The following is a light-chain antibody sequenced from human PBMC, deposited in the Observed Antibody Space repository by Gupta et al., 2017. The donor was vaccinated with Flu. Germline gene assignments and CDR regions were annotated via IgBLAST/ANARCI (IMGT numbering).Light chain of an antibody. J-gene: IGKJ4*01. CDR2: GGS. CDR3: QQDTTSLT. V-gene: IGKV3-20*01. Sequence: EIVLTQSPGTLSLSPGERATLSCRASQSVSSSSLAWYQQRPGQAPRLLIYGGSRRATGTPDRFSGGGSGTDFSLTSSSREPEDFAVYYWQQDTTSLTFGGGTKVEIK. CDR1: QSVSSSS.